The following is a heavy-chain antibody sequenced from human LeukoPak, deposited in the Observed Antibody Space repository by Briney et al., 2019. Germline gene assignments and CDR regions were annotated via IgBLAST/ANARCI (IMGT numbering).Heavy chain of an antibody. J-gene: IGHJ4*02. D-gene: IGHD5-24*01. CDR3: SREWDELAYGYNSYYFDE. V-gene: IGHV1-2*06. Sequence: ASVKVSCKASGYTFTAYYVHWVRQAPVQGLEWVGRINPNSGVTTYAQNFQVRVTMARDTSISTAYLELRRLRSDDPAVYYFSREWDELAYGYNSYYFDEWGQGTLVTVSS. CDR2: INPNSGVT. CDR1: GYTFTAYY.